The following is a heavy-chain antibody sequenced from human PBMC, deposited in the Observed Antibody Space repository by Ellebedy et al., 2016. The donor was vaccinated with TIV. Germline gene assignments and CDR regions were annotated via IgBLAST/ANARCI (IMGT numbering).Heavy chain of an antibody. CDR2: IGASESDV. Sequence: GESLKISCAASGFLFSGFAMNWVRQAPGKGLEWVSSIGASESDVFYTDSVKGRFTISRDNARNSLSLQMDSLPAEDTAVYYCAKYGDGNAPWNWGQGTLVAVSS. V-gene: IGHV3-21*01. D-gene: IGHD1-1*01. CDR1: GFLFSGFA. CDR3: AKYGDGNAPWN. J-gene: IGHJ4*02.